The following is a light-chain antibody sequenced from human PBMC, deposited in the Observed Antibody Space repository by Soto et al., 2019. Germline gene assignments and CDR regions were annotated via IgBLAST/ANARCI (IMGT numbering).Light chain of an antibody. J-gene: IGKJ1*01. CDR1: QSLRHSNGYIY. Sequence: MTQSPLSLPVTPGEPASISCRSSQSLRHSNGYIYLNWYQQNPGKAPKLLIHAASTLHPGVPSRFSGGGSGTDFTLTISSLQPEDFATYVCQQSYTAPLTFGQGTKVEI. V-gene: IGKV1-39*01. CDR3: QQSYTAPLT. CDR2: AAS.